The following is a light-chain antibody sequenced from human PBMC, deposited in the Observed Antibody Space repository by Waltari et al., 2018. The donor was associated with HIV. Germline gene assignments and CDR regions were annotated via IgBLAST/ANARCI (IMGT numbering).Light chain of an antibody. CDR2: EVT. V-gene: IGLV2-14*01. CDR3: TSYISGTSPV. CDR1: DLNDNEY. Sequence: QSALTQPASVSGSPGQSITISCDLNDNEYVSWYQRHPGKAPKVIIYEVTNRPSGLANRFAGYKSGNTATRTISGLQPEDEADYFCTSYISGTSPVFGRGTRVTVL. J-gene: IGLJ2*01.